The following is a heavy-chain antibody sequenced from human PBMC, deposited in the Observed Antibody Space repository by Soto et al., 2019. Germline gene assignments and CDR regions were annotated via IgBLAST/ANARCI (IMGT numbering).Heavy chain of an antibody. Sequence: KPGGSLRLSCAASGFTFSDYYMSWIRQAPGKGLEWVSYISSSSSYTNYADSVKGRFTISRDNAKNSLYLQMNSLRAEDTAVYYCAREYSSGWRAFDFDYWGQGTLVTVSS. CDR1: GFTFSDYY. CDR3: AREYSSGWRAFDFDY. CDR2: ISSSSSYT. J-gene: IGHJ4*02. D-gene: IGHD6-19*01. V-gene: IGHV3-11*06.